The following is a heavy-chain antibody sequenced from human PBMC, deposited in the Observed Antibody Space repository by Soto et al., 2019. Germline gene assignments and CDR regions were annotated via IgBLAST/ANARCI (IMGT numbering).Heavy chain of an antibody. J-gene: IGHJ4*02. Sequence: QVQLVESGGGVVQPGRSLRLSCVGSGFNFDNYAFHWVRQAPGTGLEWVAVISNDGSDKYYADSVKGRFTISRDNSKYTLHLQMDSLKTEDTAVYYCAKVRIAPAKPFYFDSWGQGTLVTVSS. CDR1: GFNFDNYA. CDR2: ISNDGSDK. D-gene: IGHD6-13*01. CDR3: AKVRIAPAKPFYFDS. V-gene: IGHV3-30*18.